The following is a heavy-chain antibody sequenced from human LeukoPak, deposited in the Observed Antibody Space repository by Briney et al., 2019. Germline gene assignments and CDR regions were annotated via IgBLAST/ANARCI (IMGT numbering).Heavy chain of an antibody. V-gene: IGHV3-21*01. CDR1: GFTFSSYS. D-gene: IGHD6-19*01. J-gene: IGHJ4*02. CDR2: IDTGSSYM. CDR3: ARVAEGQWLALDY. Sequence: GGSLRLSCAASGFTFSSYSMNWVRQAPGKGLEWVSSIDTGSSYMVYADSVKGRFTISRDNAKNSLYLQMNSLRVEDTAVYYCARVAEGQWLALDYWGQGTLVTVSS.